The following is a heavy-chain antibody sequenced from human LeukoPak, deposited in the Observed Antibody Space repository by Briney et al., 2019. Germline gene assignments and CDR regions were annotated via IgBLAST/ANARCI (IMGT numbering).Heavy chain of an antibody. Sequence: PGGSLRLSCAASGFTFRNIWMTWVRRAPGKGLEWVGRIRSNSDGGTADYAAPVKGRFTISRDDSKTTLYLQLNSLKAEDTAVYYCTTATSVTTSWSWGQGTLVTVSS. CDR2: IRSNSDGGTA. V-gene: IGHV3-15*01. J-gene: IGHJ4*02. CDR3: TTATSVTTSWS. CDR1: GFTFRNIW. D-gene: IGHD5-24*01.